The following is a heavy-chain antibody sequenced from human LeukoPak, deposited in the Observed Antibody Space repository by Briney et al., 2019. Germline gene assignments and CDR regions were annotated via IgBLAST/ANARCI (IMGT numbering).Heavy chain of an antibody. Sequence: SETLSLTCTVSGGSISSGGYYWSWIRQHPGKGLEWIGYIYYSGSTYYNPSLKSRVTISVDTSKNQFSLKLSSVTAADTAVYYCARMTTVTTSEGWFDPWGQGTLVTVSS. CDR3: ARMTTVTTSEGWFDP. J-gene: IGHJ5*02. CDR1: GGSISSGGYY. D-gene: IGHD4-17*01. V-gene: IGHV4-31*03. CDR2: IYYSGST.